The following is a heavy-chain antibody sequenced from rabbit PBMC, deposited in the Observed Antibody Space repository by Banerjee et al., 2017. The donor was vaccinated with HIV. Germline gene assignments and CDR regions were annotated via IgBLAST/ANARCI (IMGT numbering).Heavy chain of an antibody. CDR1: GFSFSNKYV. CDR2: ITYGGSA. CDR3: VRGSISGTDYNL. V-gene: IGHV1S28*01. D-gene: IGHD1-1*01. Sequence: TLTCTASGFSFSNKYVMCWVRQAPGKGLEWIGYITYGGSAYYASWVNGRFTISRHNAQNTLYLQLNSLTAADTATYFCVRGSISGTDYNLWGPGTLVT. J-gene: IGHJ4*01.